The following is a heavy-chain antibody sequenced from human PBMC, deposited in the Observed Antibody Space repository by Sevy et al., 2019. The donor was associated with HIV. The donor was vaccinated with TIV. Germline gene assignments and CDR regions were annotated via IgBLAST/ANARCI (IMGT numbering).Heavy chain of an antibody. D-gene: IGHD3-10*01. J-gene: IGHJ4*02. CDR3: AKDGYSSIYYGELDY. CDR2: ISGSGGKI. CDR1: GFIFDNYA. Sequence: GESLKISCTASGFIFDNYAMNWVRQAPGKGLEWVSAISGSGGKIYYAESVKGRFTISRDNSRKILYLQMKNVKPEDTGVYFCAKDGYSSIYYGELDYWGQGTPVTVSS. V-gene: IGHV3-23*01.